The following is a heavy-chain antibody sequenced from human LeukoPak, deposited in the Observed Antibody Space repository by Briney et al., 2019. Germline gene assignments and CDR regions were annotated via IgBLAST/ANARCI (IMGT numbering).Heavy chain of an antibody. CDR1: GFTFSSYG. Sequence: GGSLRLSCAASGFTFSSYGMHWVRQAPGKGLEWVAVIWYDGSNKYYADSVKGRLTISRDNSKNTLYLQMNSLRAEDTAVYYCARGHYDSSGYHDYWGQGTLVTVSS. V-gene: IGHV3-33*01. CDR3: ARGHYDSSGYHDY. D-gene: IGHD3-22*01. CDR2: IWYDGSNK. J-gene: IGHJ4*02.